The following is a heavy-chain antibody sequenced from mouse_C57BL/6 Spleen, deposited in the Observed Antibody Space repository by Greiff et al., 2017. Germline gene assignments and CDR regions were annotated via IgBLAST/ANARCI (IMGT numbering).Heavy chain of an antibody. CDR1: GYAFSSYW. J-gene: IGHJ2*01. V-gene: IGHV1-80*01. CDR3: ARRRIYYGNFDY. CDR2: IYPGDGDT. D-gene: IGHD2-1*01. Sequence: VQRVESGAELVKPGASVKISCKASGYAFSSYWMNWVKQRPGKGLEWIGQIYPGDGDTNYNGKFKGKATLTADKSSSTAYMQLSSLTSEDSAVYFCARRRIYYGNFDYWGQGTTLTVSS.